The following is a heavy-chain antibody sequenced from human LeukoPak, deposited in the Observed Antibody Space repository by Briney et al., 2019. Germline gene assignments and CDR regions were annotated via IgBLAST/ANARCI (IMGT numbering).Heavy chain of an antibody. V-gene: IGHV3-23*01. J-gene: IGHJ4*02. Sequence: GGSLRLSCAASGFTFSSYSMNWVRQAPGKGLEWVSAICGSGGRLYSGASVKGRFTISRDNSKNTLNLQMNSLRAEDTAVFYCATSKYSGSYWGQGTLVTVSS. CDR1: GFTFSSYS. D-gene: IGHD1-26*01. CDR2: ICGSGGRL. CDR3: ATSKYSGSY.